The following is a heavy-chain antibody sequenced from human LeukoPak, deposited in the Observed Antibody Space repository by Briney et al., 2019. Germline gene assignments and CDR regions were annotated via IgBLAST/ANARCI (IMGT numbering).Heavy chain of an antibody. CDR3: ARDAIEYSSSCDAFDI. Sequence: TETLSLTCTVSGGSISSYYWSWIRQPPGKGLEWIGYIYYSGSTNYNPSLKSRVTISVDTSKNQFSLKLSSVTAADTAVYYCARDAIEYSSSCDAFDIWGQGTMVTVSS. V-gene: IGHV4-59*01. J-gene: IGHJ3*02. CDR1: GGSISSYY. D-gene: IGHD6-6*01. CDR2: IYYSGST.